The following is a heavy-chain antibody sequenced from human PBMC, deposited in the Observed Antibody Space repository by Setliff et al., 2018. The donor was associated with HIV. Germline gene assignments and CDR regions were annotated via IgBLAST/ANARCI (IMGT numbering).Heavy chain of an antibody. D-gene: IGHD3-22*01. Sequence: PGESLKISCAASGFTFRRYDMSWVRQAPGKGLEWVSVISGSGGSTHYADSVKGRFTISRDNSKDTLYLQMKNLRAEDTAVYYCAKGADPGSSGHYAPYFFDYWGQGTQVTVSS. J-gene: IGHJ4*02. CDR1: GFTFRRYD. V-gene: IGHV3-23*01. CDR3: AKGADPGSSGHYAPYFFDY. CDR2: ISGSGGST.